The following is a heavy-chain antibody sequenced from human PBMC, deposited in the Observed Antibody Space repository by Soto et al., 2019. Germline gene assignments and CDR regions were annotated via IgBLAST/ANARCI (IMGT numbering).Heavy chain of an antibody. D-gene: IGHD7-27*01. Sequence: ASVKVSCKASGYTFTSYGISWVRQAPGQGLEWMGWISPFNGNTNYAQNLQGRVTMTTDTSTGTAYMQLRSLRSDDTAVYYCARGALTRPFDYWGQGTLVTVSS. J-gene: IGHJ4*02. CDR3: ARGALTRPFDY. CDR2: ISPFNGNT. CDR1: GYTFTSYG. V-gene: IGHV1-18*01.